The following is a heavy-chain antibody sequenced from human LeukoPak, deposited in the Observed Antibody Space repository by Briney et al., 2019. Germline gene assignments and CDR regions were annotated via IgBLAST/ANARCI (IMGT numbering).Heavy chain of an antibody. J-gene: IGHJ6*03. CDR3: ARVPRITMVRGPRHYYYYMDV. D-gene: IGHD3-10*01. CDR1: GYTFTSYD. V-gene: IGHV1-8*01. CDR2: MNPNSGNT. Sequence: ASVKVSCKASGYTFTSYDINWVRQATGQGLEWMGWMNPNSGNTGYAQKSQGRVTMTRNTSISTAYMELSSLRSEDTAVYYCARVPRITMVRGPRHYYYYMDVWGKGTTVTVSS.